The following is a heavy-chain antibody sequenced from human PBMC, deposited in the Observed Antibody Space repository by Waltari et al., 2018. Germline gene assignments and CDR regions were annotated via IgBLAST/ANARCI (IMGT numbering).Heavy chain of an antibody. CDR1: GGTFSSYA. D-gene: IGHD6-13*01. CDR3: AGGIAAAGTLNWFDP. CDR2: IIPIFGTA. J-gene: IGHJ5*02. Sequence: QVQLVQSGAEVKKPGSSVKVSCKASGGTFSSYAISWVRQAPGQGLEGRGGIIPIFGTANYAQKVQGRVTITADESTSTAYMELSSLRSEDTAVYYCAGGIAAAGTLNWFDPWGQGTLVTVSS. V-gene: IGHV1-69*01.